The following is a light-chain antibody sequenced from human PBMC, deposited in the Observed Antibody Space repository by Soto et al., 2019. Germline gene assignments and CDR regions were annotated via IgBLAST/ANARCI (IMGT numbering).Light chain of an antibody. CDR2: EVS. CDR3: SSYARSNVM. CDR1: SSDVGGYNY. J-gene: IGLJ3*02. V-gene: IGLV2-8*01. Sequence: QSALTQPPSASGSPGQSVTISCTGTSSDVGGYNYVSWYQQHPGKAPKLMIYEVSKRPSGVPDRFSGSKSGNTASLTVSGLQAEDEADYYCSSYARSNVMFGGGTQLTVL.